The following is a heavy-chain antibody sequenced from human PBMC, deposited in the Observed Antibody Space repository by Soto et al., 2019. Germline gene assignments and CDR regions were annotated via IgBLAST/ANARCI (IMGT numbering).Heavy chain of an antibody. CDR3: AKEQRFTFGGVHFDY. J-gene: IGHJ4*02. V-gene: IGHV3-30*18. Sequence: QVQLVESGGGVVQPGRSLRLSYAASGFTFSSYGMHWVRQAPGKGLEWVAVISYDGSNKYYADSVKGRFTISRDNSKNTLYLQMNSLRAEDTAVYYCAKEQRFTFGGVHFDYWGQGTLVTVSS. CDR2: ISYDGSNK. D-gene: IGHD3-16*01. CDR1: GFTFSSYG.